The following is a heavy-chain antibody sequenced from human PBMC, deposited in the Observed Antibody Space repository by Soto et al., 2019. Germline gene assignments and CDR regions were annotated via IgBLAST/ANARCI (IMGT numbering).Heavy chain of an antibody. J-gene: IGHJ4*02. D-gene: IGHD6-19*01. CDR1: GGSISSYY. CDR3: ARHSPHSRGWGYHFDY. V-gene: IGHV4-59*08. CDR2: IYYSGST. Sequence: QVQLQESGPGLVKPSETLSLTCTVSGGSISSYYWSWIRQPPGKGLEWIGYIYYSGSTNYNPSLKSRVTISVDTSKNQFSLELSSVTAADTAVYYCARHSPHSRGWGYHFDYWGQGTLVTVSS.